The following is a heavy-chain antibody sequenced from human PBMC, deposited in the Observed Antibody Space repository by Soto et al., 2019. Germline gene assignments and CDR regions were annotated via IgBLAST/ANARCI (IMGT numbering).Heavy chain of an antibody. CDR2: IIPIFGTA. D-gene: IGHD5-18*01. J-gene: IGHJ6*02. Sequence: QVQLVQSGAEVKKPGSSVKVSCKASGGTFSSYAISWVRQAPGQGLEWMGGIIPIFGTANYAQKFQGRVTITADESTSTASLELSSLRSEDTAVYYCATLDTAMVYYYYGMDVWGQGTTVTVSS. V-gene: IGHV1-69*12. CDR3: ATLDTAMVYYYYGMDV. CDR1: GGTFSSYA.